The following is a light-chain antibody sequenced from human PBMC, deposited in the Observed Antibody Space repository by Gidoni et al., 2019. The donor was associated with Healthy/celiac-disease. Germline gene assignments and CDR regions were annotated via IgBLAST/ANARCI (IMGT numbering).Light chain of an antibody. J-gene: IGKJ1*01. Sequence: EIVMPQSPATLSVSPGERATLSCRASQSVSSNLAWYQQKPGQAPRLLIYGASTRATGIPARCSGSGSGTEFTLTISSLQYEDFAVYYCQQYNNWPPWTFGQGTKVEIK. CDR1: QSVSSN. CDR3: QQYNNWPPWT. CDR2: GAS. V-gene: IGKV3-15*01.